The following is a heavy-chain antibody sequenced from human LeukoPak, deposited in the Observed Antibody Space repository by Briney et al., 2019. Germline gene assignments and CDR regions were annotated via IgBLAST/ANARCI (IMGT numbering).Heavy chain of an antibody. CDR3: AKDLNEKYSSSWYSWFDP. J-gene: IGHJ5*02. CDR2: ISGSGGST. V-gene: IGHV3-23*01. Sequence: GGSLRLSCAASGFTFSSYAMSWVRQAPGKGLEWVSAISGSGGSTYYADSVKGRFTISRDNSKNTLYLQMNSLRAEDTAVYYCAKDLNEKYSSSWYSWFDPWGQGTLVTVSS. CDR1: GFTFSSYA. D-gene: IGHD6-13*01.